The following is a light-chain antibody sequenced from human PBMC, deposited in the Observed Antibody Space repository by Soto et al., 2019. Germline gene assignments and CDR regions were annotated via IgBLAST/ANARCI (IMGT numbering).Light chain of an antibody. Sequence: EIVLTQSPGTLSLSPGERATLSCRASQSVSSSYLAWYQQKPGQAPRPLIYGASSRATGIPDRFSGSGSGTDFTLTISRLEPEDFAVYYCQQCGSPPFTFGPGTKVDIK. CDR3: QQCGSPPFT. J-gene: IGKJ3*01. CDR1: QSVSSSY. CDR2: GAS. V-gene: IGKV3-20*01.